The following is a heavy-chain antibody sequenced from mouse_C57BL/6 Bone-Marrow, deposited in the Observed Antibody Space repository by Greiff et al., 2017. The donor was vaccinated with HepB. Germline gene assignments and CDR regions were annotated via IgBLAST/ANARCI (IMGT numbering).Heavy chain of an antibody. J-gene: IGHJ3*01. CDR3: ARRDYYGSSPLFAY. D-gene: IGHD1-1*01. CDR2: IHPNSGST. CDR1: GYTFTSYW. Sequence: QVQLKQPGAELVKPGASVKLSCKASGYTFTSYWMHWVKQRPGQGLEWIGMIHPNSGSTNYNEKFKSKATLTVDKSSSTAYMQLSSLTSEDSAVYYCARRDYYGSSPLFAYWGQGTLVTVSA. V-gene: IGHV1-64*01.